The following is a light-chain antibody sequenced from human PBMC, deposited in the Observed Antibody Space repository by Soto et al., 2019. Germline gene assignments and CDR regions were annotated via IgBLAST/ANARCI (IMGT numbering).Light chain of an antibody. CDR1: QGISSY. CDR3: QQLNSYPLT. Sequence: DIQLTQSPSFLSASVGDRVTITCRASQGISSYLAWYQQKPGKAPKLLIYAASTLQSGVPSMFSGSVSGTEFNLTISSLQPEDFATYYCQQLNSYPLTFGGGTKVEIK. CDR2: AAS. J-gene: IGKJ4*01. V-gene: IGKV1-9*01.